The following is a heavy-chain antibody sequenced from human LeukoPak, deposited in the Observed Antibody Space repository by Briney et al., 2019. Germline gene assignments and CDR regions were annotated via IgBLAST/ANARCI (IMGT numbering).Heavy chain of an antibody. D-gene: IGHD1-26*01. J-gene: IGHJ4*02. CDR1: GGSIITTNW. CDR3: TRESGAFSPFGF. CDR2: VHLNGAT. Sequence: PSGTLSLTCGVSGGSIITTNWWSWVRQPPGKGLEWIGEVHLNGATNYYPSLESRVSMSIDKSKIQLSLKLSSVTAADTATYYCTRESGAFSPFGFWGQGTLVTVSS. V-gene: IGHV4-4*02.